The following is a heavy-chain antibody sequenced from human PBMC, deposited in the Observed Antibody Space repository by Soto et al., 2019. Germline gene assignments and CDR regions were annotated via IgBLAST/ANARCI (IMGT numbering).Heavy chain of an antibody. CDR2: IKQDGSEE. V-gene: IGHV3-7*01. CDR3: ARIAARGRGWHV. J-gene: IGHJ6*02. Sequence: EVQLVESGGGLVQPGGSLRLSCVDSGFTFSSYWMSWVRQAPVKGLEWVGNIKQDGSEENYVDSVKGRLTISRANAKNYRYLQLNSLVAEDTAVYDFARIAARGRGWHVWGRGTTVVVSS. D-gene: IGHD6-6*01. CDR1: GFTFSSYW.